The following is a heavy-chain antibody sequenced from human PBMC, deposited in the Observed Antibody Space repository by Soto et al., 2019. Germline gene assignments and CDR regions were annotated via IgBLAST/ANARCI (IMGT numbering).Heavy chain of an antibody. CDR3: ASSYQLPWWYGMDV. V-gene: IGHV3-33*01. D-gene: IGHD2-2*01. Sequence: QVQLVESGGGVVQPGRSLRLSCAASGFTFSSYGMHWVRQAPGKGLEWVAVIWYDGSNKYYADSVKGRFTISRDNSKNTLYLQMNILRAEDTAVYYCASSYQLPWWYGMDVWGQGTTVTVSS. J-gene: IGHJ6*02. CDR2: IWYDGSNK. CDR1: GFTFSSYG.